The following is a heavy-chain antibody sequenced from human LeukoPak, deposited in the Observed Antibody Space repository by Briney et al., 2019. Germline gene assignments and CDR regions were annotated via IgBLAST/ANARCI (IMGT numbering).Heavy chain of an antibody. Sequence: PGGSLRLSCAASGFTFSSYAMSWVRQAPGKGLEWVSSISSSSSYIYYADSVKGRFTISRDNAKNSLYLQMNSLRAEDTAVYYCAREDSSGYLDYWGQGTLVTVSS. D-gene: IGHD3-22*01. CDR1: GFTFSSYA. J-gene: IGHJ4*02. CDR3: AREDSSGYLDY. CDR2: ISSSSSYI. V-gene: IGHV3-21*01.